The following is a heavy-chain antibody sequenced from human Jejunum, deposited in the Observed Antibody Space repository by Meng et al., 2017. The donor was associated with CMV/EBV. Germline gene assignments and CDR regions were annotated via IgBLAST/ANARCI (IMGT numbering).Heavy chain of an antibody. J-gene: IGHJ4*02. CDR2: INHSGST. D-gene: IGHD4-17*01. CDR1: GESFSGYY. V-gene: IGHV4-34*01. CDR3: ARVGGAQHGDFDF. Sequence: QLQLQESGQGSVNTSETLSLTCSVYGESFSGYYWTWIRQPPGKGLEWIGEINHSGSTNYNPSLKSRVTILVDTSKRQFSLRLSFVTAADTAVYYCARVGGAQHGDFDFWGQGTLVTVSS.